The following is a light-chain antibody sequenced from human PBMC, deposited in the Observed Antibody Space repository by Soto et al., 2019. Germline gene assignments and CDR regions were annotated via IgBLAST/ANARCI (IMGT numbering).Light chain of an antibody. Sequence: DIQMTQSPSSVSASVGDRVTITCRASQTISSGSAWYQQKPGKAPQLLIYAASRLQNGVPSRFSGSGSGTDVTLTLSRLQPEDFATYFCQQGDHFPYTFGPGTKVEI. V-gene: IGKV1-12*01. CDR3: QQGDHFPYT. CDR2: AAS. CDR1: QTISSG. J-gene: IGKJ3*01.